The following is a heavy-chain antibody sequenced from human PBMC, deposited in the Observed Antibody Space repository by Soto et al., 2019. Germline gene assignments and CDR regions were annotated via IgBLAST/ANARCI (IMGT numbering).Heavy chain of an antibody. CDR2: INHSGST. CDR3: ARGGVVVAATTPGFDY. V-gene: IGHV4-34*01. CDR1: GGSFSGYY. Sequence: SETLSLTCAVYGGSFSGYYWSWIRQPPGKGLEWIGEINHSGSTNYNPSLKSRVTISVDTSKNQFSLKLSSVTAADTAVYYCARGGVVVAATTPGFDYWGQGTLVTVSS. D-gene: IGHD2-15*01. J-gene: IGHJ4*02.